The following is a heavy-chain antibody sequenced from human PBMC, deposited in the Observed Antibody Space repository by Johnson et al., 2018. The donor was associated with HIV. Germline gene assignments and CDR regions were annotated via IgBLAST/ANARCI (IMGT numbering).Heavy chain of an antibody. Sequence: QVQLVESGGGVVQPGGSLRLSCAASGFTFSSYGMHWVRQAPGKGLEWVAFIRFDGSNKYFADSVKGRFTISRDNSKNTLFLQINSLRTEDTAVYYCARHQLLVHDVFNIWGQGTVVIVSS. CDR3: ARHQLLVHDVFNI. CDR1: GFTFSSYG. CDR2: IRFDGSNK. J-gene: IGHJ3*02. D-gene: IGHD1-1*01. V-gene: IGHV3-30*02.